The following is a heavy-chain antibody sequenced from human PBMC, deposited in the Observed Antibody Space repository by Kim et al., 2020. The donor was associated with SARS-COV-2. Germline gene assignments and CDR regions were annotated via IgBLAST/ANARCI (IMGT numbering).Heavy chain of an antibody. CDR2: IDWDDDK. Sequence: SGPTLVNPTQTLTLTCTFSGFSLSTSGMCVSWIRQPPGKALEWLALIDWDDDKYYSTSLKTRLTISKDTSKNQVVLTMTNMDPVDTATYYCARATYDILTAYYYGMDVWGQGTTVSVPS. CDR1: GFSLSTSGMC. J-gene: IGHJ6*02. CDR3: ARATYDILTAYYYGMDV. V-gene: IGHV2-70*01. D-gene: IGHD3-9*01.